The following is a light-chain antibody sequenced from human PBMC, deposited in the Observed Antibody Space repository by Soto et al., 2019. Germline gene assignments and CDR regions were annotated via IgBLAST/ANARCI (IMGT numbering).Light chain of an antibody. CDR1: SSDVGGSKY. Sequence: QSALTQPASVSGSPGQSITISCTGTSSDVGGSKYVSWYQQHPGEAPKLMIYDVSYRPSGISNRFSGSKSGNTASLTISGLQAEDEADYFCSSFGGSSTLFGGGTKLTV. CDR3: SSFGGSSTL. J-gene: IGLJ2*01. V-gene: IGLV2-14*01. CDR2: DVS.